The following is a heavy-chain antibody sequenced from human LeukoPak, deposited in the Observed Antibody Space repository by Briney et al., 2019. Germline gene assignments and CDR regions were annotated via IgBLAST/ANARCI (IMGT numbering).Heavy chain of an antibody. CDR3: AKLMSQPALLFFDQ. Sequence: GGSLRLSCAASGFTFSTYAMSWVRQAPGKGLEWVATVSGSGLYTYYADSVRGRFTISRDNSKDTFYLQMNSLRAEDTAVYYCAKLMSQPALLFFDQWGQGTLITVSS. CDR1: GFTFSTYA. J-gene: IGHJ4*02. D-gene: IGHD3-10*01. CDR2: VSGSGLYT. V-gene: IGHV3-23*01.